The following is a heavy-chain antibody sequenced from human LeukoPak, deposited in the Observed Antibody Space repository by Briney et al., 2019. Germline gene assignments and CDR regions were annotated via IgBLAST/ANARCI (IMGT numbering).Heavy chain of an antibody. J-gene: IGHJ5*02. D-gene: IGHD1-26*01. CDR3: ARIVGATSSPFGP. Sequence: SGTLSLTCAVYGGSFSGYYWSWIRQPPGKGLEWIGEINHSGSTNYNPSLKSRVTISVDTSKNQFSLKLSSVTAADTAVYYCARIVGATSSPFGPWGQGTLVTVSS. V-gene: IGHV4-34*01. CDR1: GGSFSGYY. CDR2: INHSGST.